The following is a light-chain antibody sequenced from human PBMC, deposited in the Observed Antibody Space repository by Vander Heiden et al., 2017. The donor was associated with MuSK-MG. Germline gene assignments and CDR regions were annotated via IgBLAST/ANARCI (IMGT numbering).Light chain of an antibody. CDR3: QVWDSTSDNVL. CDR1: HVGSKS. J-gene: IGLJ2*01. CDR2: DDG. V-gene: IGLV3-21*02. Sequence: SYLLTQPPSVSVAPGHTATLTRGGNHVGSKSLQWYQQKPGQAPVLVVSDDGDRPSGIPERFSGCYSGNTATLTIRRVEAGDEADYYCQVWDSTSDNVLFGGGTTLTVL.